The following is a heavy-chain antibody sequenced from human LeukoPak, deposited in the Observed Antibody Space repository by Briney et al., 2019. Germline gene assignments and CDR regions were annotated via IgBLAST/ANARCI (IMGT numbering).Heavy chain of an antibody. D-gene: IGHD1-26*01. CDR3: ARDRAGLGHD. J-gene: IGHJ4*02. Sequence: ASVKVSCKASGYTFTSYYMHWVRQAPGQGLEWMGIINPSSGSTSYAQKFQDRVTMTRDTSTSTVYMELSSLRSEDTAVYYCARDRAGLGHDWGQGTLVTVSS. CDR1: GYTFTSYY. CDR2: INPSSGST. V-gene: IGHV1-46*01.